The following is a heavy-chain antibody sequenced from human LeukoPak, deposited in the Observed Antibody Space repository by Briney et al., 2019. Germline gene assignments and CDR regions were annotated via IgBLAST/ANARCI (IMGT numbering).Heavy chain of an antibody. Sequence: SVTLSLTCTVSGGSISGYYWSWIRQPPGKGLEWVGYIYYSGSNNYNPSLKSRVTISVDTSKNQFSLKLSSVTAADTAVYYCARHRGGAVAGRYDYWGQGTLVTVS. CDR3: ARHRGGAVAGRYDY. CDR1: GGSISGYY. J-gene: IGHJ4*02. V-gene: IGHV4-59*08. D-gene: IGHD6-19*01. CDR2: IYYSGSN.